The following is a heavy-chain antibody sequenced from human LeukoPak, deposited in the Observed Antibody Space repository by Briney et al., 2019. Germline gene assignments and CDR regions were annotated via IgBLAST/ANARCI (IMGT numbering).Heavy chain of an antibody. CDR3: ATRFRDGYTKIPLFDY. J-gene: IGHJ4*02. V-gene: IGHV5-51*01. D-gene: IGHD5-24*01. CDR1: GYSFTSYW. Sequence: GESLKISCKGSGYSFTSYWIGWVRQMPGKGLEWMGIIYPGDSDTRYSPSFQGQVTISADKSISTAYLQWSSLKASDTAMYYCATRFRDGYTKIPLFDYWGQGTLVTVSS. CDR2: IYPGDSDT.